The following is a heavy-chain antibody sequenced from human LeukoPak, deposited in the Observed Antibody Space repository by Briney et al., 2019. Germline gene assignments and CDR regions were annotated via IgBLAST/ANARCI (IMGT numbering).Heavy chain of an antibody. CDR3: ARALREGWDCSGATCYSFGY. CDR1: GGSASRGSYY. D-gene: IGHD2-15*01. V-gene: IGHV4-61*01. J-gene: IGHJ4*02. CDR2: IYNSGST. Sequence: SETLSLTCTVSGGSASRGSYYWRWIRQPPGKGLEWIGYIYNSGSTNYNPSLKSRVTISVDTSKNQFSLKLSSVTAADTAVYYCARALREGWDCSGATCYSFGYWGQGTLVTVSS.